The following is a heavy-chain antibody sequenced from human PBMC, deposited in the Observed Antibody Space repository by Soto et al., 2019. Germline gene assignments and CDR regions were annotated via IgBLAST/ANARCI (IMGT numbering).Heavy chain of an antibody. CDR1: GGSIRSNNW. Sequence: QVQLQESGPGLVKPSGTLSLTCAVSGGSIRSNNWWSWVRQPPGKGLEWIGEIFHSGSTNYNPALKTRVTIPVDKSKNQCSLKLSSVTAADTAVYYCAGVFSGSYSDFWGQGTLVTVSS. CDR3: AGVFSGSYSDF. D-gene: IGHD1-26*01. CDR2: IFHSGST. J-gene: IGHJ4*02. V-gene: IGHV4-4*02.